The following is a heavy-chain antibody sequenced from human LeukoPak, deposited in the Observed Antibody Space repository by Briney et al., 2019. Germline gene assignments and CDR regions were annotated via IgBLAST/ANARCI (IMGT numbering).Heavy chain of an antibody. D-gene: IGHD3-22*01. CDR1: GFTLITYW. J-gene: IGHJ3*02. V-gene: IGHV4-59*08. CDR2: IYYSGST. CDR3: ARGEGGNYYDSSGYAVNDAFDI. Sequence: GSLRLSCAASGFTLITYWMTWVRQAPGKGLEWIGYIYYSGSTNYNPSLKSRVTVSVDTSKNQFSLKLSSVTAADTAVYYCARGEGGNYYDSSGYAVNDAFDIWGQGTMVTVSS.